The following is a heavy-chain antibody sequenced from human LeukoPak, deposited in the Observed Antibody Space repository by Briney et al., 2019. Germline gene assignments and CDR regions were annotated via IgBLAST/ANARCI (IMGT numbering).Heavy chain of an antibody. J-gene: IGHJ3*02. CDR3: AREHAVTTSGYAFDI. Sequence: GGSLRLSCAASGLTVSSYAMHWVRQAPGKGLEWVAVISYDGSNKYYADSVKGRFTISRDNSKNTLYLQMNSLRAEDTAVYYCAREHAVTTSGYAFDIWGQGTMVTVSS. D-gene: IGHD4-17*01. V-gene: IGHV3-30*04. CDR1: GLTVSSYA. CDR2: ISYDGSNK.